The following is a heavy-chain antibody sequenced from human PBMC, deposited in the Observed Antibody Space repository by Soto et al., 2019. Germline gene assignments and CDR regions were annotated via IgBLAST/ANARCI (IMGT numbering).Heavy chain of an antibody. J-gene: IGHJ4*02. V-gene: IGHV3-74*03. D-gene: IGHD2-2*01. CDR3: ARVETCNSISCYSVFES. CDR2: INSDGSST. Sequence: EVQLVESGGGLVQPGGSLRLSCTASGFTFSNYWMHWVRQPPGKGLVWVSRINSDGSSTTYADSVKGRFTISRDNAKNTLYLQMVSLRAEDTAVYYCARVETCNSISCYSVFESWGQGTLVTVSS. CDR1: GFTFSNYW.